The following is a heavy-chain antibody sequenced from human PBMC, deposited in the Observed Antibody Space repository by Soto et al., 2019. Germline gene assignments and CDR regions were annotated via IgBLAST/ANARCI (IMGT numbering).Heavy chain of an antibody. CDR3: ARGGPAIEY. Sequence: QVHLVQSGAEVKKPGASVKVSCTASGYTFTNFGISWVRQAPGQGIEWMGWISAYNVNTNYAQKFQGRVTMTTDTSLSTAYMELRSRRSDDTAVYYCARGGPAIEYWGQGTLVTVSS. CDR2: ISAYNVNT. D-gene: IGHD3-16*01. J-gene: IGHJ4*02. V-gene: IGHV1-18*01. CDR1: GYTFTNFG.